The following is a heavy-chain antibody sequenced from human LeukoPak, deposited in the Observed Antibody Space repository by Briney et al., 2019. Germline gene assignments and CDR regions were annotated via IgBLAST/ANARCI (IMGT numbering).Heavy chain of an antibody. D-gene: IGHD3-10*01. CDR3: ARTYYSGSGTYQRWFDP. J-gene: IGHJ5*02. CDR2: IHSGGST. Sequence: GRSLRLSCAASGFTFSNYGMHWVRQAPGKGLEWVSVIHSGGSTYYADSVKGRFTISRDNSKNTLYIQMNSLRAEDTAVYYCARTYYSGSGTYQRWFDPWGQGTLVTVSS. CDR1: GFTFSNYG. V-gene: IGHV3-53*01.